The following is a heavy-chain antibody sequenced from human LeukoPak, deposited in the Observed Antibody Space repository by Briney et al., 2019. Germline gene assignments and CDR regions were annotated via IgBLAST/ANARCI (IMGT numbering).Heavy chain of an antibody. D-gene: IGHD3-10*01. V-gene: IGHV1-46*01. CDR1: GYTFTSYY. Sequence: GASVKVSCKASGYTFTSYYMHWVRQAPGQGLEWMGIINPSGGSTSYAQNFQGRFTMTEDTSSGTAYMELNSLRSEDTAVYYCTTREIVVEPAQTSMVRGVLWRSDFWGHGTLVTVPS. CDR2: INPSGGST. CDR3: TTREIVVEPAQTSMVRGVLWRSDF. J-gene: IGHJ4*01.